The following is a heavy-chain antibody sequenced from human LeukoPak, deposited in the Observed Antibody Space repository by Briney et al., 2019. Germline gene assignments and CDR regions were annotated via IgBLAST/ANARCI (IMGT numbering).Heavy chain of an antibody. CDR1: GFTFDDYA. CDR3: AVDRRQGPTVTTFSPFDY. J-gene: IGHJ4*02. D-gene: IGHD4-17*01. CDR2: IDWDASTV. Sequence: AGGSLRLSCVTSGFTFDDYAMHWVRQISGKSPEWVAFIDWDASTVFYTASVKGRFTISRDNAKNSLYLQMNSLRAEDTAVYYCAVDRRQGPTVTTFSPFDYWGQGTLVTVSS. V-gene: IGHV3-43D*03.